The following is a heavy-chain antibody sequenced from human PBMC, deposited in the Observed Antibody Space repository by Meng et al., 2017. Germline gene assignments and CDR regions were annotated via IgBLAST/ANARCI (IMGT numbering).Heavy chain of an antibody. D-gene: IGHD3/OR15-3a*01. CDR1: VSTFTNYV. CDR3: ARGPNRWTGFDY. CDR2: MNPNSGNT. Sequence: VQLGAGMNKPGSSVKVTCKAYVSTFTNYVINGVRQANGQGLECIGWMNPNSGNTGYAQKFQGRVTMTRNTSISTAYMELSSLRSEDTAVYYCARGPNRWTGFDYWGQGTLVTVSS. J-gene: IGHJ4*02. V-gene: IGHV1-8*01.